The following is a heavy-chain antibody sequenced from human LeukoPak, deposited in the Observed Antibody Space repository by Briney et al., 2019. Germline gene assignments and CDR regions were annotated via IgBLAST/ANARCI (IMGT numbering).Heavy chain of an antibody. CDR1: GFTFSSYS. CDR2: ISGSGGST. CDR3: AKDPRGEQSRGYYFDY. D-gene: IGHD3-10*01. Sequence: GGSLRLSCADSGFTFSSYSMNWVRQAPGKGLEWVSAISGSGGSTYYADSVKGRFTISRDNSKNTLYLQMNSLRAEDTAVYYCAKDPRGEQSRGYYFDYWGQGTLVTVSS. J-gene: IGHJ4*02. V-gene: IGHV3-23*01.